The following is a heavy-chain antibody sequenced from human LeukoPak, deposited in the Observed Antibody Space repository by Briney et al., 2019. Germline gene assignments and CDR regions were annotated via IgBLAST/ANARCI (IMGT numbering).Heavy chain of an antibody. CDR1: GGSISSYY. Sequence: PSETLSLTCTGSGGSISSYYWSWIRQPPGKGLEWIGYIYYSGSTNYNPSLTSRVTISVDTSKNQFSLKLSSVTAADTAVYYCARVEGDKWLSFDYWGQGTLVTVSS. V-gene: IGHV4-59*01. CDR3: ARVEGDKWLSFDY. CDR2: IYYSGST. J-gene: IGHJ4*02. D-gene: IGHD6-19*01.